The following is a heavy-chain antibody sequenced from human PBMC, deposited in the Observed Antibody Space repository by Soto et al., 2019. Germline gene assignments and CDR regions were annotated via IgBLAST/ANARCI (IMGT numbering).Heavy chain of an antibody. J-gene: IGHJ6*02. CDR3: ATATISPVSATLYHYGMDV. CDR1: GGTFNNFA. V-gene: IGHV1-69*01. D-gene: IGHD6-25*01. CDR2: IMPVFHTT. Sequence: QVQLVQSGAEVKKPGSSVKVSCQASGGTFNNFAFTWVRQAPGQGLERLGGIMPVFHTTNIAQTFQDRITVTADDFTTTVYMEMTSLRYDDTAVYYCATATISPVSATLYHYGMDVWGQGTTVTVSS.